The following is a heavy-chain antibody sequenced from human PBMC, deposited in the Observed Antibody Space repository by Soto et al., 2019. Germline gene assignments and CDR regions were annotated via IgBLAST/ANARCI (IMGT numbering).Heavy chain of an antibody. V-gene: IGHV1-69*01. D-gene: IGHD1-26*01. CDR2: IIPIFGTA. CDR1: GGTFSSYS. CDR3: PIDGGRHSGGIDY. J-gene: IGHJ4*02. Sequence: QVQLVQSGAEVKKPGSSVKVSCKASGGTFSSYSINWVRQAPGQGLEWMGEIIPIFGTANYAQTFQGRVTVTADESTSTAYMGLRSLRSEDTAVYYCPIDGGRHSGGIDYGGQGNLVTVPS.